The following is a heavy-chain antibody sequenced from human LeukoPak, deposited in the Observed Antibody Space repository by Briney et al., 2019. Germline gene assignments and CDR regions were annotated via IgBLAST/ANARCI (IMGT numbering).Heavy chain of an antibody. Sequence: KPSETLSLTCTVSGGSISSYYWSWIRQPAGKGLEWIGRIYTSGSTNYNPSLKSRVTMSVDTSKSQFSLKLSSVTAADTAVYYCAREAPATAMGLVYYYMGVWGKGTTVTVSS. CDR1: GGSISSYY. V-gene: IGHV4-4*07. J-gene: IGHJ6*03. CDR3: AREAPATAMGLVYYYMGV. D-gene: IGHD5-18*01. CDR2: IYTSGST.